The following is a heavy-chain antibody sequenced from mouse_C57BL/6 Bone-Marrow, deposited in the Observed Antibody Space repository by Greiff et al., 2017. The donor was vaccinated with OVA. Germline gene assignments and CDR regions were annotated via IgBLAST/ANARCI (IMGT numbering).Heavy chain of an antibody. V-gene: IGHV1-15*01. CDR1: GYTFTAYE. CDR3: TDSNYYFDY. CDR2: IDPETGGT. D-gene: IGHD2-5*01. J-gene: IGHJ2*01. Sequence: VQLQQSGAELVRPGASVTLSCKASGYTFTAYEMHWVKQTPVHGLEWIGAIDPETGGTAYNQKFKGKAILTADKSSRTAYMELRSLTSEDAAVYYCTDSNYYFDYWGQGTTLTVSS.